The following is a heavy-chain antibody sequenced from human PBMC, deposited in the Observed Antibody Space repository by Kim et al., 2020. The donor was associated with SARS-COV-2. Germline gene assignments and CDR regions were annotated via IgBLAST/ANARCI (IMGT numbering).Heavy chain of an antibody. CDR1: GASISSNEYF. Sequence: SETLSLTCTVSGASISSNEYFWSWIRHHPGKGLEWIGYVYSMGGTNYNPSLRSRVSISVDTSKNQFSLKLSSVTAADTAVYYCARLRFSHNSAPFDYWGQGTLVTVSS. CDR2: VYSMGGT. V-gene: IGHV4-31*03. CDR3: ARLRFSHNSAPFDY. D-gene: IGHD3-22*01. J-gene: IGHJ4*02.